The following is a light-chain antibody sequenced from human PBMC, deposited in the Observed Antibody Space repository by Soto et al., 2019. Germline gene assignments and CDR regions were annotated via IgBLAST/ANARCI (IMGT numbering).Light chain of an antibody. CDR2: YTS. CDR3: HQRQSWPRT. CDR1: QSVSSN. V-gene: IGKV3-11*01. Sequence: EIEMTPSPVTLSVSPGERATLSCRASQSVSSNLAWYQHKPGQAPRLLIYYTSNRATGIPARFSGSGSGTDFTLTINSLAPEDFAIYYCHQRQSWPRTFGQGTKVDIK. J-gene: IGKJ1*01.